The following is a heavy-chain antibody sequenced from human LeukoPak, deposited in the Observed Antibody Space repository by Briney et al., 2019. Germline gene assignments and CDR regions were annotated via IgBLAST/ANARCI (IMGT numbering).Heavy chain of an antibody. CDR2: IYSTGIT. CDR3: ARDSPRGLLN. Sequence: SETLSLTCTISGGSINNYYWSWIRQSPEKGLELIGYIYSTGITNYNPSLKSRVAISVDTSKNQFSLKLSSVTAADTAVYYCARDSPRGLLNWGQGTLVTVSS. V-gene: IGHV4-59*12. CDR1: GGSINNYY. J-gene: IGHJ4*02. D-gene: IGHD3-9*01.